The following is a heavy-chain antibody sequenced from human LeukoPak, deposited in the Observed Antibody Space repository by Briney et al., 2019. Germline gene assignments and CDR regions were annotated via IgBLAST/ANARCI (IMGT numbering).Heavy chain of an antibody. Sequence: SETLSLTCAVYGGSFSGYYWSWIRQPPGKGLEWIGEINHSGSTNYNPSLKSRVTISVDTSKNQFSLKLSSVTAADTAVYYCVLYSDYSSSPTLFQHWGKGTTVTVSS. J-gene: IGHJ6*04. CDR1: GGSFSGYY. CDR2: INHSGST. CDR3: VLYSDYSSSPTLFQH. V-gene: IGHV4-34*01. D-gene: IGHD6-13*01.